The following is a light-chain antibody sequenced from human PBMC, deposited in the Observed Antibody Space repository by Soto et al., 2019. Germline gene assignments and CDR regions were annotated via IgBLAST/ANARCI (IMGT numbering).Light chain of an antibody. Sequence: QSALTQPPSASGSPGQSVTISCTGTSSDVGAYNYVSWYQLYPGKAPKLMIYEVTKRPSGVPDRFSGSKSDKTASLTVSGLQPEDEADYYCTSYAGSNIWVFGGGTKVTVL. J-gene: IGLJ3*02. CDR2: EVT. CDR3: TSYAGSNIWV. V-gene: IGLV2-8*01. CDR1: SSDVGAYNY.